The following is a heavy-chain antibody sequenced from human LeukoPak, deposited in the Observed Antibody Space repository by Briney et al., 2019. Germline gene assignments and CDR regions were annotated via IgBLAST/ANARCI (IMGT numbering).Heavy chain of an antibody. CDR1: GGSFSGYY. CDR3: ARRRLRANWFDP. Sequence: SETLSLTCAVYGGSFSGYYWSWIRQPPGKGLEWIGEINHSGSTNYNPSHKSRVTISVDTSKNQFSLKLSSVTAADTAVYYCARRRLRANWFDPWGQGTLVTVSS. D-gene: IGHD5-12*01. V-gene: IGHV4-34*01. CDR2: INHSGST. J-gene: IGHJ5*02.